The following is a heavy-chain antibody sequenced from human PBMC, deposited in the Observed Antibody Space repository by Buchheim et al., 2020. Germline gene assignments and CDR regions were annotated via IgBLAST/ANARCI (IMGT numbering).Heavy chain of an antibody. Sequence: EVHLLESGGNLVQPGGSLRLSCAASGFTFRSYAMSWVRQAPGKGLEWVSIISNSGGSTYYADSVKGRFTISRDNSKNTLYLQMNSLRAEDTAVYYCAKGEEYCSSTSCYDYFDYWGQGTL. CDR1: GFTFRSYA. D-gene: IGHD2-2*01. J-gene: IGHJ4*02. CDR3: AKGEEYCSSTSCYDYFDY. V-gene: IGHV3-23*01. CDR2: ISNSGGST.